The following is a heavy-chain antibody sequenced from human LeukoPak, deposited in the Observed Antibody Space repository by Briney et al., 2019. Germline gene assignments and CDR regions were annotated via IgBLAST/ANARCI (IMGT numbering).Heavy chain of an antibody. V-gene: IGHV3-7*01. CDR2: IKQDGSEK. Sequence: GGSLRLFCAASGFTFSSYWMSWVRQAPGKGLEWVANIKQDGSEKYYVDSVKGRFTISRDNAKNSLYLQMNSLRAEDTAVYYCARGFAHSDFWSGKYYFDYWGQGTLVTVSS. CDR1: GFTFSSYW. CDR3: ARGFAHSDFWSGKYYFDY. D-gene: IGHD3-3*01. J-gene: IGHJ4*02.